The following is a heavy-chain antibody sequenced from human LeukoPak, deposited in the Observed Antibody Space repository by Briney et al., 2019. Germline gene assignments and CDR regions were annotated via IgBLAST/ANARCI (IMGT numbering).Heavy chain of an antibody. CDR3: ARAYCIGGSCYRYYFDY. D-gene: IGHD2-15*01. J-gene: IGHJ4*02. V-gene: IGHV4-31*03. Sequence: PSETLSLTCTVSGGSISSGGYYWSWIRQHPGKGLEWIGYIYYSGSTYYNPSLKSRVTISVDTSKNQFSLKLSSVTAADTAVYYCARAYCIGGSCYRYYFDYWGQGTLVTVSS. CDR2: IYYSGST. CDR1: GGSISSGGYY.